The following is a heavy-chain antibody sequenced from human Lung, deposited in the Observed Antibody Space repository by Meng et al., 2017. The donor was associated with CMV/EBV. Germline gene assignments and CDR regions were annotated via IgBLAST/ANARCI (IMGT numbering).Heavy chain of an antibody. V-gene: IGHV5-51*01. Sequence: XVSXKGSGYSFTSYWIGWVRQMPGKGLEWMGIIYPGDSDTRYSPSFQGQVTISADKSISTAYLQWSSLKASDTAMYYCARRSSTSLEGAFDIWGQGTXVTVSS. CDR3: ARRSSTSLEGAFDI. CDR1: GYSFTSYW. CDR2: IYPGDSDT. J-gene: IGHJ3*02. D-gene: IGHD2-2*01.